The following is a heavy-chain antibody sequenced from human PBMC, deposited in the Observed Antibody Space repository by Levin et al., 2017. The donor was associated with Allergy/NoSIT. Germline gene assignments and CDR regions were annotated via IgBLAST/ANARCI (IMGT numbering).Heavy chain of an antibody. D-gene: IGHD1-26*01. CDR2: ISYSGDYT. Sequence: GGSLRLSCAASGFTFSTFAMNWVRQAPGQGLEWVSSISYSGDYTFYADSVRGRSTISRDNSEHTVYLQMNSLRAEDTALYFCAKDDGTAYYSFDSWGQGTLVTVS. J-gene: IGHJ4*02. CDR1: GFTFSTFA. CDR3: AKDDGTAYYSFDS. V-gene: IGHV3-23*01.